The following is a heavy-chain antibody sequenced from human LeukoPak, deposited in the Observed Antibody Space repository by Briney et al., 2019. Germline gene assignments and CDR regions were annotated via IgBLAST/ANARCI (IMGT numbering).Heavy chain of an antibody. CDR3: ARDLRFRPFDP. D-gene: IGHD4-17*01. J-gene: IGHJ5*02. V-gene: IGHV1-69*04. CDR2: IIPILGIA. Sequence: SVKVSCKASGGTFSSYAISWVRQAPGQGLEWMGRIIPILGIANYAQKFLGRVTITADKSTSTAYMELSSLRSEDTAVYYCARDLRFRPFDPWGQGTLVTVSS. CDR1: GGTFSSYA.